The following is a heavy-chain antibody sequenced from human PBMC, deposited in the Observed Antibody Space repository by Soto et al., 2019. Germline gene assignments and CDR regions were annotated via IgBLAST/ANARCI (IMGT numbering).Heavy chain of an antibody. CDR3: AKKPPSSILGWAFSMDV. D-gene: IGHD1-26*01. J-gene: IGHJ6*02. CDR1: GFSVTTNY. V-gene: IGHV3-53*02. Sequence: EVQLVETGGGLIQPGGSLRLSCLASGFSVTTNYIIWVRQPPGKGLEWVSTTFTGGSTHYADSVKGRFSISRDNSKNTVYLQMNNLRVEDTAVYYCAKKPPSSILGWAFSMDVWGQGTTVSVSS. CDR2: TFTGGST.